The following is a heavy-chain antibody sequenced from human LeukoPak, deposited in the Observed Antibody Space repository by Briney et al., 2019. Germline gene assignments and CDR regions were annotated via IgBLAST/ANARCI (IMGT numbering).Heavy chain of an antibody. CDR3: ARAGGLRIAVAPIDC. CDR2: IYSGGGT. J-gene: IGHJ4*02. Sequence: GGSLRLSCAASGFTVSSNYMSWVRQAPGKGLEWVSVIYSGGGTFYADSVKGRFTISRDNSKNTLYLQMNSLRAEDAAVYYCARAGGLRIAVAPIDCWGQGTLVTVSS. CDR1: GFTVSSNY. D-gene: IGHD6-19*01. V-gene: IGHV3-53*01.